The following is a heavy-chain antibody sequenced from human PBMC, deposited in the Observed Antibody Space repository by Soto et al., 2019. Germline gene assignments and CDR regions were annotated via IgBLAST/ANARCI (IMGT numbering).Heavy chain of an antibody. CDR2: IIPVFGSA. CDR1: GATLNTFINYG. CDR3: ARGAATKIVVVMYDAFEI. Sequence: QVRLVQSGAEVKKPGSSVKVSCEASGATLNTFINYGITWVRQAPGQGLEWMGGIIPVFGSAHYAQKFQGRVTISADDSTRTAYMELSSLRSDDTAVYYCARGAATKIVVVMYDAFEIWGQGTMVTVSS. J-gene: IGHJ3*02. V-gene: IGHV1-69*12. D-gene: IGHD3-22*01.